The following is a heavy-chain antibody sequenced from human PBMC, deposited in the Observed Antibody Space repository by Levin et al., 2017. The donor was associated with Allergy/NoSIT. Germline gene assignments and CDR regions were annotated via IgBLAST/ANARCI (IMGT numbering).Heavy chain of an antibody. CDR2: IYYSGST. Sequence: SETLSLTCTVSGGSISSGGYYWSWIRQHPGKGLEWIGYIYYSGSTYYNPSLKSRVTISVDTSKNQFSLKLSSVTAADTAVYYCARSFGVPAEVTFDYWGQGTLVTVSS. CDR1: GGSISSGGYY. V-gene: IGHV4-31*03. J-gene: IGHJ4*02. D-gene: IGHD2-2*01. CDR3: ARSFGVPAEVTFDY.